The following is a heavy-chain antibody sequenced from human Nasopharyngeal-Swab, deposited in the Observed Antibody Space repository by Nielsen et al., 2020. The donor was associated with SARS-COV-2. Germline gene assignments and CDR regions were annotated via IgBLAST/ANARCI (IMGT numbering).Heavy chain of an antibody. CDR3: AKGVYSYGYVADLYFDY. Sequence: GESLKISCAASGFTFSNFAMSWVRQAPGKGLEWVSVISGDSDSTYYTDSVRGRFTISRDNSKNTLNLQMNSLRAEDTAVYYCAKGVYSYGYVADLYFDYWGQGTLVTVSS. V-gene: IGHV3-23*01. CDR2: ISGDSDST. J-gene: IGHJ4*02. CDR1: GFTFSNFA. D-gene: IGHD5-18*01.